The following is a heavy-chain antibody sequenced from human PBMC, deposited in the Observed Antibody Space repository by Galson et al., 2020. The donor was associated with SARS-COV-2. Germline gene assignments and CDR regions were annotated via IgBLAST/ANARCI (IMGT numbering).Heavy chain of an antibody. V-gene: IGHV4-39*07. D-gene: IGHD3-10*01. J-gene: IGHJ6*02. CDR2: IYNTGKT. Sequence: ASETLSLTCIVSGGSISRSVYYWAWIRQSPGKGLEWIGSIYNTGKTHYNPSLTSRVTISVDTSKNQLSLRLRSVTAADTAVYYCARDTFNHFGSGSYPYYFFAMDVWGQGTTVTVSS. CDR1: GGSISRSVYY. CDR3: ARDTFNHFGSGSYPYYFFAMDV.